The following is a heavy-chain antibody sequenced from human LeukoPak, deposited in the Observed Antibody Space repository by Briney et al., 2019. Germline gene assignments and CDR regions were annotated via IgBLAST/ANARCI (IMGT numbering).Heavy chain of an antibody. D-gene: IGHD3-9*01. CDR3: AKDGGDYDILFDYFDY. CDR1: GFTFSSYA. Sequence: GGSLRLSCAASGFTFSSYAMSWVRQAPGKGLERVSAISGSGGSTYYADSVKGRFTISRDNPKNTLYLQMNSLRAEDTAVYYCAKDGGDYDILFDYFDYWGQGTLVTVSS. J-gene: IGHJ4*02. CDR2: ISGSGGST. V-gene: IGHV3-23*01.